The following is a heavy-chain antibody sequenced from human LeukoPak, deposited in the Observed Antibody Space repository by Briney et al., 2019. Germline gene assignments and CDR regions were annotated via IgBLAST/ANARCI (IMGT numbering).Heavy chain of an antibody. CDR2: ISYDGSNK. CDR1: GFTFSSYG. J-gene: IGHJ4*02. V-gene: IGHV3-30*19. Sequence: GGSLRLSCAASGFTFSSYGIHWVRQAPGKGLEWVAVISYDGSNKYYADSVKGRFTISRDNSKNTLYLQMNSLRAEDTAVYYCARDRYHDYWGQGTLVTVSS. CDR3: ARDRYHDY. D-gene: IGHD2-2*01.